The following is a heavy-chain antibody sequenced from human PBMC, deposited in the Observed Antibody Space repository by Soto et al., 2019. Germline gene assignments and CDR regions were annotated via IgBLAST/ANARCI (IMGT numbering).Heavy chain of an antibody. CDR1: GYTFTGHY. J-gene: IGHJ4*02. CDR3: GRGRSGQIVVFY. D-gene: IGHD1-26*01. V-gene: IGHV1-2*02. CDR2: IGPESGAT. Sequence: ASVKVSCKASGYTFTGHYIHWVRQAPEQGPEWMGEIGPESGATRYAQKFQGRVTMTRDMSITTVYMELNNLSPDDTAVYYCGRGRSGQIVVFYWGQGTPVTVTS.